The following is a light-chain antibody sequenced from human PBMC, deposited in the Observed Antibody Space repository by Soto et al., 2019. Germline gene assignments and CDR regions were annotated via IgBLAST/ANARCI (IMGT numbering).Light chain of an antibody. V-gene: IGKV1-5*01. Sequence: DIQMTQSPSTLSASVGDRVTITCRASQSLNNDLAWYQQKPGKAPNLLIYDASTLERGVPSRFSGTGSGTEFTLAINSLQPDDFVTYYCQQYHRSSITFGQGTRLEIK. CDR2: DAS. J-gene: IGKJ5*01. CDR1: QSLNND. CDR3: QQYHRSSIT.